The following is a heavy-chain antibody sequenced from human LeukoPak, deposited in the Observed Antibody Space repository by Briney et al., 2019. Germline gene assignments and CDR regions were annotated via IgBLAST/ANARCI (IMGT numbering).Heavy chain of an antibody. CDR2: INPNSGGT. J-gene: IGHJ4*02. D-gene: IGHD6-19*01. Sequence: ASVKVSCKASGYTFTGYYMHWVRQAPGQGLEWMGWINPNSGGTNYAQKFQGRVTMTRDTSISTAYMELSRLRSDDTAVYYCARDNGSGWSNPYYFDYWGQGTLVTVSS. CDR1: GYTFTGYY. V-gene: IGHV1-2*02. CDR3: ARDNGSGWSNPYYFDY.